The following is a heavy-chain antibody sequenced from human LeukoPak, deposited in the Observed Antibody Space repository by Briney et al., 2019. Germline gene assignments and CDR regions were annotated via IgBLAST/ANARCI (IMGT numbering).Heavy chain of an antibody. V-gene: IGHV3-48*03. Sequence: PGGSLRLSCAASGFTFSTYEINWVRQAPGKGLEWISYISSSANTIYYADSVKGRFTISRDNAKHSLYLQMNSLRAEDTAVYYCARGDRALSNAFDIWGQGTMVTVSS. CDR1: GFTFSTYE. J-gene: IGHJ3*02. D-gene: IGHD2-15*01. CDR3: ARGDRALSNAFDI. CDR2: ISSSANTI.